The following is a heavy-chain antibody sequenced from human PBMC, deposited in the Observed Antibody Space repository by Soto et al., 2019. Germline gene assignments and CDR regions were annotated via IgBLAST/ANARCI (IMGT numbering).Heavy chain of an antibody. CDR1: GFTFSSYA. D-gene: IGHD6-19*01. V-gene: IGHV3-23*01. J-gene: IGHJ4*02. Sequence: EVQLLESGGGLVQPGGSLRLSCAASGFTFSSYAMSWVRQAPGKGLEWVSVISGSGDSTYYADSVKGRFTISRDNSENTLYLQMNSLRAEDTAVYYFAKRTSGWYFDYWGQGTLVTVSS. CDR2: ISGSGDST. CDR3: AKRTSGWYFDY.